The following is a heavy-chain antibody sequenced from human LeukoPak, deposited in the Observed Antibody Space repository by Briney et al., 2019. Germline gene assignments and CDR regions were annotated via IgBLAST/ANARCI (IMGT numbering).Heavy chain of an antibody. CDR3: ARGGDTMIVVPDY. CDR1: GYTLTELS. CDR2: IIPILGIA. Sequence: SVKVYCKVSGYTLTELSMHWERQAPGQGLEWMGRIIPILGIANYAQKFQGRVTITADKSTSTAYMELSSLRSEDTAVYYCARGGDTMIVVPDYWGQGTLVTVSS. J-gene: IGHJ4*02. V-gene: IGHV1-69*04. D-gene: IGHD3-22*01.